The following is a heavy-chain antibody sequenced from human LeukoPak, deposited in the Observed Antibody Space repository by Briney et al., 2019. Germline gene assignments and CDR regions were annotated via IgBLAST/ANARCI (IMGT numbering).Heavy chain of an antibody. D-gene: IGHD3-9*01. CDR2: ISGSGGST. J-gene: IGHJ4*02. V-gene: IGHV3-23*01. CDR3: AKGHDILTGYSRGPFDY. CDR1: GFTFSSYA. Sequence: GGSLRLSCAASGFTFSSYATSWVRQAPGKGLEWVSAISGSGGSTYYADSVKGRFTISRDNSKNTLYLQMNSLRAEDTAVYYCAKGHDILTGYSRGPFDYWGQGTLVTVSS.